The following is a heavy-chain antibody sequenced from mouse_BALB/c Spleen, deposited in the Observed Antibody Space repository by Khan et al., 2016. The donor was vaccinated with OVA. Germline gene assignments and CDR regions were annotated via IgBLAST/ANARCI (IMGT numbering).Heavy chain of an antibody. Sequence: EVELVESGGGLVKPGGPLKLSCAASGFTFSSYAMSWVRQTPEKRLEWVASIGSGGSTYYPDSVKGRFTISRDNARNILYLQMSSPRSEDPAMYYCARATGRSGVDYWGQGTSLTVSS. J-gene: IGHJ2*03. CDR3: ARATGRSGVDY. D-gene: IGHD1-1*01. V-gene: IGHV5-6-5*01. CDR2: IGSGGST. CDR1: GFTFSSYA.